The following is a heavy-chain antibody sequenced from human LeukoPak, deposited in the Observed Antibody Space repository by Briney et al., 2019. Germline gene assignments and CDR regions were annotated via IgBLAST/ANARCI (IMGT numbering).Heavy chain of an antibody. CDR3: ARVNVVEYYVFRSVYTGLYVIDV. CDR1: GGSISSISYY. Sequence: SETLSLTCTVSGGSISSISYYWGWIRQPPGKGLEWIGYIYYSGSTYYNPSLKSRVTISVDTSKNQSSLKLSSVNAADTAVYYCARVNVVEYYVFRSVYTGLYVIDVCSQGTTVTVSS. V-gene: IGHV4-31*03. J-gene: IGHJ6*02. D-gene: IGHD3-3*01. CDR2: IYYSGST.